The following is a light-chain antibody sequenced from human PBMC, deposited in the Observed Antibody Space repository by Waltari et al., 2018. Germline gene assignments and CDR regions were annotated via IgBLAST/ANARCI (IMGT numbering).Light chain of an antibody. CDR2: AAS. J-gene: IGKJ2*01. V-gene: IGKV1-12*01. Sequence: DIQMTQSPSSVAASVGERGTMTCRASQGISSWLAWYQQKPGKAPNLLIYAASTLQSGVPSRFSGSGSGTNFTLTINSLQPEDIATYYCQQASSFPHTFGQGTKLEIK. CDR1: QGISSW. CDR3: QQASSFPHT.